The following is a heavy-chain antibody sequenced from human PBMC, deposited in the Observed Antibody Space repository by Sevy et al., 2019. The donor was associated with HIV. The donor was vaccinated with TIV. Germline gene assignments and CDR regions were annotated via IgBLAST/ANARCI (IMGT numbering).Heavy chain of an antibody. CDR2: IYYSGST. CDR3: ARQYYYGSGSYPEYFQH. J-gene: IGHJ1*01. D-gene: IGHD3-10*01. Sequence: LETLSLTCTVSGGSISSSSYYWGWIRQPPGKGLEWIGSIYYSGSTYYNPSLKSRVTISVDTSKNQFSLKLSSVTAADTAVYYCARQYYYGSGSYPEYFQHWGQGTLVTVSS. V-gene: IGHV4-39*01. CDR1: GGSISSSSYY.